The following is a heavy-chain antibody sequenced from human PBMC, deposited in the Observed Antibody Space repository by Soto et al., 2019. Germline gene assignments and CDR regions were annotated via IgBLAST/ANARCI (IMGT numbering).Heavy chain of an antibody. V-gene: IGHV1-2*02. Sequence: GASVKVSFKASGYTFTGYYVHWVRQAPGQGLEWMGWINPNSGDTYLAQRFQGRVTMNRDTSIGTAYMELRGLTSDDTAEYYGAKGAAIVAAGTRVYCSNAMDGWGQG. CDR3: AKGAAIVAAGTRVYCSNAMDG. CDR2: INPNSGDT. CDR1: GYTFTGYY. D-gene: IGHD1-26*01. J-gene: IGHJ6*02.